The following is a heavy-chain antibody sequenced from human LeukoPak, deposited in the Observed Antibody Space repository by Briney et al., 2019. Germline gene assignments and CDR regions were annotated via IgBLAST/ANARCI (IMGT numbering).Heavy chain of an antibody. CDR2: IYNSENT. J-gene: IGHJ2*01. V-gene: IGHV4-4*09. Sequence: SETLSLTCTVSGGSGSSYYWSWIRQPPGKGLEWIGYIYNSENTKYNSSLMSRVTMSVDTSKNQVFLKLSSVTAADTAVYYCARFHSGPSGWYVLWYFDLWGRGTLVTVSS. CDR3: ARFHSGPSGWYVLWYFDL. D-gene: IGHD6-19*01. CDR1: GGSGSSYY.